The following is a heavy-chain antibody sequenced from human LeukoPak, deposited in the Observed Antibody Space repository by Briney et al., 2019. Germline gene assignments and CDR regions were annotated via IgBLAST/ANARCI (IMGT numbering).Heavy chain of an antibody. D-gene: IGHD3-10*01. CDR1: GLTFRNHA. CDR2: ISASGGIT. V-gene: IGHV3-23*01. Sequence: GGSLRLSCAASGLTFRNHAMGWVRQPPGKGLEWVASISASGGITYYADSVKGRFTISRDNSKNTLYLQMNSLRAEDTAVYYCAKVPTMVRGVIIGVFDYWGQGTLVTVSS. J-gene: IGHJ4*02. CDR3: AKVPTMVRGVIIGVFDY.